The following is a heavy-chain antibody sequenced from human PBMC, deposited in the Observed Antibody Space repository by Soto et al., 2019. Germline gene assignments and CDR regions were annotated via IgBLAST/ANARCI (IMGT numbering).Heavy chain of an antibody. Sequence: EVQLVESGGGLVQPGGSLRLSCVDSGFTFSSDWMSWVRQAPVKGLEWVGNIKQDGSEENYADSVKGRFTISRDNAKNSMYVQRNSPRVEDTAVYYCARIAASGRGWDVWGQGTTVVVSS. D-gene: IGHD6-13*01. V-gene: IGHV3-7*01. CDR1: GFTFSSDW. J-gene: IGHJ6*02. CDR3: ARIAASGRGWDV. CDR2: IKQDGSEE.